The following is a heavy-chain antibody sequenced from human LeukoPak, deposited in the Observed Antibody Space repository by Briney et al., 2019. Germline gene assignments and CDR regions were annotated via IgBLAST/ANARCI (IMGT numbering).Heavy chain of an antibody. CDR3: ARSGRGGAFDI. J-gene: IGHJ3*02. CDR1: GFTLSSNW. Sequence: GGSLRLSCAGSGFTLSSNWMHWVRQGPGKGLVWVSRIYSDGSRTNYADSVKGRFTISGDNAKNTLYLQMNSLRAEDTAVYYCARSGRGGAFDIWGQGTMVTVSS. V-gene: IGHV3-74*01. CDR2: IYSDGSRT. D-gene: IGHD1-26*01.